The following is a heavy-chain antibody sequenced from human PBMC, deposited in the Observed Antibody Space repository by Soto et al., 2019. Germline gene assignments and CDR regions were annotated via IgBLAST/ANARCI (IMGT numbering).Heavy chain of an antibody. D-gene: IGHD3-22*01. Sequence: PGGSLRLSCAASGFTVSSNYMGWVRQAPGKGLEWVSVIYSGGSTYYADSVKGRFTISRDNSKNTLYLQMNSLRAEDTAVYYCATVSSGYYSIDYWGQGTLVTVSS. J-gene: IGHJ4*02. CDR3: ATVSSGYYSIDY. CDR2: IYSGGST. CDR1: GFTVSSNY. V-gene: IGHV3-53*01.